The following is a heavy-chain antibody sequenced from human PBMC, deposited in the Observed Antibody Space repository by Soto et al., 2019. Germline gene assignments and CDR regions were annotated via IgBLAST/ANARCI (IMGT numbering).Heavy chain of an antibody. J-gene: IGHJ4*02. CDR2: ISSDGSSI. CDR3: AKDWYHTIDS. V-gene: IGHV3-74*01. D-gene: IGHD1-20*01. CDR1: GFTFSSYS. Sequence: GGSLRLSCAASGFTFSSYSMNWVRQAPGKGLEWVSSISSDGSSIIYADSVKGRFTLSRDNAKNTVHLQMSSLRVEDTAVYYCAKDWYHTIDSWGQGIPVTVSS.